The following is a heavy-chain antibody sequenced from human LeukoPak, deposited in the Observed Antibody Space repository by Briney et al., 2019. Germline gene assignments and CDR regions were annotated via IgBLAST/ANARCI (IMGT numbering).Heavy chain of an antibody. D-gene: IGHD3-16*01. CDR3: GSVWGSYSTDY. J-gene: IGHJ4*02. CDR1: GGTFNNYA. V-gene: IGHV1-2*02. Sequence: ASVKVSCKASGGTFNNYAINWVRQAPGQGLEWMGWINPNSGGTNYAQKFQGRVTMTRDTSISTAYMELSRLRSDDTAVYYCGSVWGSYSTDYWGQGTLVTVSS. CDR2: INPNSGGT.